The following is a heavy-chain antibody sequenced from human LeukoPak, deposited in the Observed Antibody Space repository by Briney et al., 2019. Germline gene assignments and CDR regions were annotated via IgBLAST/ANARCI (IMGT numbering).Heavy chain of an antibody. V-gene: IGHV1-2*02. CDR3: ARGPYCGGDCYSRPFFDY. Sequence: ASVKVSCKASGYTFTGYYMHWVRQAPGQGLEWMGWINSNSGGTNYAQKFQGRVTMTRDTSISTAYMEVSTLRSDDTGVYYCARGPYCGGDCYSRPFFDYWGQGTLVTVSS. D-gene: IGHD2-21*02. J-gene: IGHJ4*02. CDR1: GYTFTGYY. CDR2: INSNSGGT.